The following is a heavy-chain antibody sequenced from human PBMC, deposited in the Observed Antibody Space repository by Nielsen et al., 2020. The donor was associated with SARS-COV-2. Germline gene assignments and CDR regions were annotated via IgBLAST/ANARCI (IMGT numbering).Heavy chain of an antibody. Sequence: SETLSLTCTVSGGSISSGDYYWSWIRQPPGKGLEWIGYIYYSGSTYYNPSLKSRATISVDTSKNQFSLKLSSVTAADTALYYCARGPLLRYFDWLFDYWGQGTLVTVSS. CDR1: GGSISSGDYY. V-gene: IGHV4-30-4*01. CDR3: ARGPLLRYFDWLFDY. J-gene: IGHJ4*02. D-gene: IGHD3-9*01. CDR2: IYYSGST.